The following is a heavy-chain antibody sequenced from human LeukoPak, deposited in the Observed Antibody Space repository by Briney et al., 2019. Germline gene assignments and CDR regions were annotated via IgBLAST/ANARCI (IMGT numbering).Heavy chain of an antibody. D-gene: IGHD5-18*01. V-gene: IGHV3-23*01. CDR1: GFTXSSYA. Sequence: GFTXSSYAXGWVRQAPGKGLXWVSAITASGGNTYYADSVKGRFTISRDNYKNTLYMQVNSLRAEDTAVYYCAKGNGYSYGRYYFDYWGQGTLVTVSS. CDR2: ITASGGNT. CDR3: AKGNGYSYGRYYFDY. J-gene: IGHJ4*02.